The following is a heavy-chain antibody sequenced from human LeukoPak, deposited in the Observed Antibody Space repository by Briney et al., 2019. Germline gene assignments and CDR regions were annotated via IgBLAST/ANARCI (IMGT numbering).Heavy chain of an antibody. J-gene: IGHJ4*02. CDR1: GDSVSSGSHY. V-gene: IGHV4-61*01. D-gene: IGHD3-10*01. CDR3: AVVGGYFDY. CDR2: TYYNGGT. Sequence: SETLSLTCSVSGDSVSSGSHYWSWIRQPPGKGLEWIGYTYYNGGTEYSPSLKSRVNISLDTSKNQFSLKLSSVTAADTAVYYCAVVGGYFDYWGQGILVAVSS.